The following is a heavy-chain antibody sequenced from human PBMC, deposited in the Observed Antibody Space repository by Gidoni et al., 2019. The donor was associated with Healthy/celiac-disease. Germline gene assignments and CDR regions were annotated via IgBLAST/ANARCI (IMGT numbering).Heavy chain of an antibody. CDR1: GFTFSSYD. V-gene: IGHV3-13*04. J-gene: IGHJ5*02. CDR2: IGTAGDT. CDR3: ARGVTMVRGVTNWFDP. D-gene: IGHD3-10*01. Sequence: EVQLVESGGGLVQPGGSLSLSCAASGFTFSSYDMHWVRQATGKGLEWVSAIGTAGDTYYPGSVKGRFTISRENAKNSLYLQMNSLRAGDTAVYYCARGVTMVRGVTNWFDPWGQGTLVTVSS.